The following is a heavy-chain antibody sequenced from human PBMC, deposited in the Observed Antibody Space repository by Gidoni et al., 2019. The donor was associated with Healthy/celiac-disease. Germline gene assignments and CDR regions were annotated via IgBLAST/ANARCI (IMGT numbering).Heavy chain of an antibody. Sequence: QVQLVSSGVCLVKPGLSLRLSCAALGFTFSYYYMSWLRQAPGKGLEWVSYIRRSGSTIYYEDSVKGRFTIARDNAKNSLYLQMNSLRAEDTAVYYCARDYCRGGDCYTFDYWGQGTLVTVSS. CDR3: ARDYCRGGDCYTFDY. J-gene: IGHJ4*02. CDR1: GFTFSYYY. CDR2: IRRSGSTI. D-gene: IGHD2-21*02. V-gene: IGHV3-11*01.